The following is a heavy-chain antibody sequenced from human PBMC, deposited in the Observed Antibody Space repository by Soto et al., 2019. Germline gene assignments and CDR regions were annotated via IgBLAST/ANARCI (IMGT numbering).Heavy chain of an antibody. J-gene: IGHJ4*02. CDR1: GFTFSSYG. CDR3: AKDSSNSGWYLDLIY. D-gene: IGHD6-19*01. V-gene: IGHV3-30*18. CDR2: ISYDGSNK. Sequence: PGGSLRLSCAASGFTFSSYGMHWVRQAPGKGLEWVAVISYDGSNKYYADSVKGRFTISRDNSKNTLYLQMNSLRAEDTAVYYCAKDSSNSGWYLDLIYWGQGTLVTVSS.